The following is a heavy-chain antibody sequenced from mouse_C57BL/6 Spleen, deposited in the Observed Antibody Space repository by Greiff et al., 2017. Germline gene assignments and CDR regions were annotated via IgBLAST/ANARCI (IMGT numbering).Heavy chain of an antibody. D-gene: IGHD2-1*01. J-gene: IGHJ1*03. CDR3: ARGDYGNYGGYWYFDV. CDR2: ILPGSGST. CDR1: GYTFTGYW. V-gene: IGHV1-9*01. Sequence: QVQLKQSGAELMKPGASVKLSCKATGYTFTGYWIEWVKQRPGHGLEWIGEILPGSGSTNYNEKFKGKATFTADTSSNTAYMQLSSLTTEDSAIYYCARGDYGNYGGYWYFDVWGTGTTVTVSS.